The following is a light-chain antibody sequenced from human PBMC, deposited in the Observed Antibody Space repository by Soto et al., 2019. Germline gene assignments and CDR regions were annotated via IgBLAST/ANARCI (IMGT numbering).Light chain of an antibody. CDR1: QSLVHRDGHTF. CDR2: WGS. J-gene: IGKJ2*01. Sequence: DIVMTQSPLSLPVTPGEPASISCRSSQSLVHRDGHTFFDWYLQKPGQSPQLLIYWGSYRATGVPDRFSGSESGTDFTLKISRVEAEDVGVYYCMQALQTPYTFGQGTKLEIK. CDR3: MQALQTPYT. V-gene: IGKV2-28*01.